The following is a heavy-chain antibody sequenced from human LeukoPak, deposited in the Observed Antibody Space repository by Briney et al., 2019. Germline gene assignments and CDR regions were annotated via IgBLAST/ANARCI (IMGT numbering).Heavy chain of an antibody. D-gene: IGHD5-24*01. Sequence: GGSLRLSCAASGFTFSSYSMNWVRQAPGKGLEWVSSISSSSSYIYYADSVKGRFTISRDNAKTSLCLQMNSLRAEDTAVYYCAREMATIRVWPRTIDYWGQGTLVTVSS. CDR2: ISSSSSYI. J-gene: IGHJ4*02. CDR3: AREMATIRVWPRTIDY. V-gene: IGHV3-21*01. CDR1: GFTFSSYS.